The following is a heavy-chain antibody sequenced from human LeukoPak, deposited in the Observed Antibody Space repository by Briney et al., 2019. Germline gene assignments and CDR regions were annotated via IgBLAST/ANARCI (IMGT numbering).Heavy chain of an antibody. V-gene: IGHV3-23*01. CDR2: ISGSGGST. J-gene: IGHJ4*02. Sequence: PGGSLRLSCAASGFTFSSYAMSWVRQAPGKGLEWVSAISGSGGSTYYADSVKGRFTISRDNSKNTLFLQMNSLRAEDTAVYYCAKDYCSSTSCFYFDYWGQGTLVTVSS. CDR3: AKDYCSSTSCFYFDY. CDR1: GFTFSSYA. D-gene: IGHD2-2*01.